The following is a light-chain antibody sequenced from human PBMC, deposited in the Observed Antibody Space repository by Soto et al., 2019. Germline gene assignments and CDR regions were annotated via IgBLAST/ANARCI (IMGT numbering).Light chain of an antibody. V-gene: IGKV1-33*01. CDR1: QDISNF. Sequence: DLQMTQSPSSLSASVGDRVTITCQASQDISNFLNWYQQKPGKAPKLLIYEAFNLETGVPPRYNGRESGTDSTCPISRLQPEDIATYYCQQHKNLWQTFGGVTKEEIK. CDR2: EAF. CDR3: QQHKNLWQT. J-gene: IGKJ4*01.